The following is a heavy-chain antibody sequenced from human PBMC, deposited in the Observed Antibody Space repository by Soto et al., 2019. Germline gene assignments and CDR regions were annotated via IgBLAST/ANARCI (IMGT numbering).Heavy chain of an antibody. CDR1: GFTFSNFG. J-gene: IGHJ4*02. V-gene: IGHV3-33*01. CDR2: IWHDGKNK. CDR3: ARDPGQDEAMDY. Sequence: QVQVVESGGGVVQPGRSLRLSCVASGFTFSNFGMHWVRQAPGKGLEWVAVIWHDGKNKSYADSAKGRFTVSRDNSKNTLYLQMNSLTAEDTAVYYCARDPGQDEAMDYWGQGTLVTVSS.